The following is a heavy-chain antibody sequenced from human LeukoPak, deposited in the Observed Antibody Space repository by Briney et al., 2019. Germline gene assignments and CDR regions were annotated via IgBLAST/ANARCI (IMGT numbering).Heavy chain of an antibody. CDR1: GGSISSGGYY. J-gene: IGHJ3*02. D-gene: IGHD3-22*01. Sequence: SETLSLTCTVSGGSISSGGYYWSWIRQHPGKGLEWSGYVYYSGSTYYNPSLKSRVTISVDTSKNQFSLKLSSVTAADTAVYYCARDLRPMIVSGGGAFDIWGQGTMVTVSS. CDR2: VYYSGST. CDR3: ARDLRPMIVSGGGAFDI. V-gene: IGHV4-31*03.